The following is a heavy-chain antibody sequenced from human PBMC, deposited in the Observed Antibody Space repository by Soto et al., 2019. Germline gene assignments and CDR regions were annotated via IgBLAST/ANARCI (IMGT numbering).Heavy chain of an antibody. CDR2: INHSGST. V-gene: IGHV4-34*01. CDR3: ARSNIVVVVAASNWFDP. Sequence: LSLTCAVYGGSFSGYYWSWIRQPPGKGLEWIGEINHSGSTNYNPSLKSRVTISVDTSKNQFSLKLSSVTAADTAVYYCARSNIVVVVAASNWFDPWGTGTLVTVSS. D-gene: IGHD2-15*01. CDR1: GGSFSGYY. J-gene: IGHJ5*02.